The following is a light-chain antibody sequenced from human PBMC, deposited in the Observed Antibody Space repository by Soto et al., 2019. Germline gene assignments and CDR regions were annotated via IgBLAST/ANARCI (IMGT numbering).Light chain of an antibody. CDR2: GVS. CDR1: ESVSHNN. CDR3: QHYSYSRYFS. Sequence: EIVLTQSPGTLSLSPGERATLSCRASESVSHNNLAWYQQKPGQAPRLLIYGVSYRATGIPDRFSGSGSGTDFTLTISRLEPEDFAVYYCQHYSYSRYFSFGPGTKVEIK. V-gene: IGKV3-20*01. J-gene: IGKJ3*01.